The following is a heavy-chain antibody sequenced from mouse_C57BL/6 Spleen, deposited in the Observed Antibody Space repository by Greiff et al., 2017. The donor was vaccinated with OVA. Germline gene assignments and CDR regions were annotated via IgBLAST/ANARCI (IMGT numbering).Heavy chain of an antibody. CDR1: GFTFSNYW. CDR2: IRLKSDNYST. J-gene: IGHJ3*01. Sequence: EVKLVESGGGLVQPGGSMKLSCVASGFTFSNYWMNWVRQSPEQGLEWVAQIRLKSDNYSTHYAESVKGRFTLSKDDSKSSVYLQMNNLRAEDTGIYYCAGPDCGSFFAYWGQGTLVTVSA. CDR3: AGPDCGSFFAY. D-gene: IGHD1-1*01. V-gene: IGHV6-3*01.